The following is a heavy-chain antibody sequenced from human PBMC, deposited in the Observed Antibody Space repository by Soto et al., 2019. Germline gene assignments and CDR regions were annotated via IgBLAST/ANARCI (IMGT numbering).Heavy chain of an antibody. D-gene: IGHD6-19*01. Sequence: ASVKVSCKASGYTFTSYAMHWVRQAPGQRLEWKGRINAGNGNTKYSQKFQGRVTMTRNTSISTAYMELSSLRSEDTAVYYCARGSLQWLEPYYFDYWGQGTLVTVSS. V-gene: IGHV1-3*01. J-gene: IGHJ4*02. CDR1: GYTFTSYA. CDR3: ARGSLQWLEPYYFDY. CDR2: INAGNGNT.